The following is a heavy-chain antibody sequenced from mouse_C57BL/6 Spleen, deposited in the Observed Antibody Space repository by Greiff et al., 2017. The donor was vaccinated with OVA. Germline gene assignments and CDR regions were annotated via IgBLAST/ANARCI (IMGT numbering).Heavy chain of an antibody. J-gene: IGHJ1*03. CDR1: GFTFTDYY. CDR2: IRNKANGYTT. D-gene: IGHD1-1*01. Sequence: EVKLEESGGGLVQPRGSLSLSCAASGFTFTDYYMSWVRQPPGKALEWLGFIRNKANGYTTEYSASVKGRFTISRDNSQSILYLQMNALRAEDSATYYCARYIPVVAWYFDVWGTGTTVTVSS. CDR3: ARYIPVVAWYFDV. V-gene: IGHV7-3*01.